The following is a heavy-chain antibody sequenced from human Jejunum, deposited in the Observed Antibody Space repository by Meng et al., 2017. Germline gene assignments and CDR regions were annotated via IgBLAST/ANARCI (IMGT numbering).Heavy chain of an antibody. J-gene: IGHJ6*02. CDR3: AGCWSPASYSYGMDV. CDR1: GVPIGSNY. D-gene: IGHD6-13*01. Sequence: GGPLRFPCAVPGVPIGSNYWSWVRQAPGKGLEWVSAIYSGGSTYYADSVKGRFTISRDTSKSTLFLQMNSLRPEDTAVYYCAGCWSPASYSYGMDVWGQGTTVTVSS. CDR2: IYSGGST. V-gene: IGHV3-66*02.